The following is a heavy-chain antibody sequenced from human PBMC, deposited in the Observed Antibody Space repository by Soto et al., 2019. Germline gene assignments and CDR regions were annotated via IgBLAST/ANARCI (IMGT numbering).Heavy chain of an antibody. CDR3: ARADAQWSMHYGMDV. J-gene: IGHJ6*02. V-gene: IGHV5-51*01. CDR1: GYDFSNYW. Sequence: GESLKISCKGSGYDFSNYWIGWVRQMPGKGLEWMGIIYPGDSDTRYSPFFQGRVTISADKSISTAYLQWSSLKASDTAMYFCARADAQWSMHYGMDVWGQGTTVTVSS. D-gene: IGHD6-19*01. CDR2: IYPGDSDT.